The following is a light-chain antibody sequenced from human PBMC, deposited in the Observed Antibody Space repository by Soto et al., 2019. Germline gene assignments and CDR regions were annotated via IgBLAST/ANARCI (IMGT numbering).Light chain of an antibody. V-gene: IGKV1-39*01. J-gene: IGKJ1*01. CDR3: QHYSSYSRT. CDR2: AAS. Sequence: PVTLKKKSLSASVGGRVTITCRASQNINNYLNWYQQKPGKAPKLLIYAASSLQSGVPSRFSGSGSGTEFTLTISSLQPDDFATYYCQHYSSYSRTVGQG. CDR1: QNINNY.